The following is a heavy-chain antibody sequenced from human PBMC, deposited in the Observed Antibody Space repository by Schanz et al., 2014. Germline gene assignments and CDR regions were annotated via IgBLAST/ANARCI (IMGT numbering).Heavy chain of an antibody. CDR2: LTEGGGGT. J-gene: IGHJ4*02. D-gene: IGHD3-22*01. CDR1: TSLFSRSV. Sequence: VDLVESGGGVVQPGRSMTLSCAVSTSLFSRSVIHWVRQAPGKGLEWVSGLTEGGGGTYYTDAVKGRFTISRDNLKNTVYLQMNSLRAGDTAVYYCAKDGRLPYYGTGSDFDYWGQGTLVAVSS. CDR3: AKDGRLPYYGTGSDFDY. V-gene: IGHV3-23*04.